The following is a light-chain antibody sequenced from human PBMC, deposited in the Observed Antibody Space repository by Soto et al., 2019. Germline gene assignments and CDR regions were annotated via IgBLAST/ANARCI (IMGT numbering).Light chain of an antibody. CDR3: QQRSNWPST. V-gene: IGKV3-11*01. CDR2: DAS. CDR1: QSVSRY. Sequence: EIVLTQSPATLSLSPGERAALSCRASQSVSRYLAWYQQKPGQAPRLLSYDASKRAPGIPARFTGSGSGTDFTLTISSLEPEDFAVYFCQQRSNWPSTFGGGTKVEI. J-gene: IGKJ4*01.